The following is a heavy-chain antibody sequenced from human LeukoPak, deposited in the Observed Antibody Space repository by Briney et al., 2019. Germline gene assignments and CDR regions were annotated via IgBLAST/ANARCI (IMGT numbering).Heavy chain of an antibody. CDR1: GGSISSYY. CDR3: ARDLGYSYGNYFDY. J-gene: IGHJ4*02. D-gene: IGHD5-18*01. V-gene: IGHV4-59*01. CDR2: IYYSGST. Sequence: PSETLSLTCTVSGGSISSYYWSWIRQPPGKGLEWIGYIYYSGSTNYNPSLKSRVTISVDTSKNQFSLELSSVTAADTAVYYCARDLGYSYGNYFDYWGQGTLVTVSS.